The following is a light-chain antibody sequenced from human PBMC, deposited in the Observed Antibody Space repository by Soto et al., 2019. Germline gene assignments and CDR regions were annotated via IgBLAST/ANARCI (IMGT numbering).Light chain of an antibody. J-gene: IGKJ4*01. CDR3: QKYDNWPLT. Sequence: EVVLTQSPGTLSLSPGEGATLSCRASQSVSSNLAWYQQKPGQAPRLLIYGASTRATGIPARFRGSGSGTEFTLTISSLQSEDFAVYYCQKYDNWPLTFGGGTKVDIK. CDR1: QSVSSN. V-gene: IGKV3-15*01. CDR2: GAS.